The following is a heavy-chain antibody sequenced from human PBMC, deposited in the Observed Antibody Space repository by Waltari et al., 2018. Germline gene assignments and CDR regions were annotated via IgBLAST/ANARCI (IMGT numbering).Heavy chain of an antibody. Sequence: QVKLQESGPGLVQPSETLSLTCTDSGGSISSYYWSWLRQPPGKGLEWIGYIYYSGSTNYNPSLKSRVTISVDTSKNQFSLKLSSVTAADTAVYYCARLDRYYYYMDVWGKGTTVTVSS. CDR3: ARLDRYYYYMDV. V-gene: IGHV4-59*01. CDR2: IYYSGST. CDR1: GGSISSYY. J-gene: IGHJ6*03.